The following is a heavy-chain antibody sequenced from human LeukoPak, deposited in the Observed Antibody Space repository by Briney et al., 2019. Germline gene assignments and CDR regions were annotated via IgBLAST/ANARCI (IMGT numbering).Heavy chain of an antibody. CDR1: GYTFASYY. J-gene: IGHJ4*02. D-gene: IGHD3-10*01. CDR3: ARVPPRASSGYHFDY. Sequence: GASVKVSCKAFGYTFASYYIHWVRQAPGQGLEWMGWMNPSIGGTYYAQKFQGRITMTRDTSISTAYMELSSLTSDDTAVYYCARVPPRASSGYHFDYWGQGTLVTVSS. CDR2: MNPSIGGT. V-gene: IGHV1-2*02.